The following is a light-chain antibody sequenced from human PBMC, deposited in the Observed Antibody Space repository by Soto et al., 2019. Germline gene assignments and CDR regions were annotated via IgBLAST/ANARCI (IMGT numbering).Light chain of an antibody. CDR3: QQYGTSLIYT. CDR1: QSVSSRY. J-gene: IGKJ2*01. Sequence: IVLTQSPGTLSLSPGERATLSCRASQSVSSRYLAWYQQKPGQAPRLLIYGASSRATGIPDRFSAIGSGTDFTLTISRLEPEDFAVYYCQQYGTSLIYTFGQGTKVDIK. V-gene: IGKV3-20*01. CDR2: GAS.